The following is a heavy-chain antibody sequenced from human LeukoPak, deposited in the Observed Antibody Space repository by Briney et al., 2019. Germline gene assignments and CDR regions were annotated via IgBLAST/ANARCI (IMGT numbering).Heavy chain of an antibody. D-gene: IGHD6-13*01. J-gene: IGHJ4*02. V-gene: IGHV4-59*08. Sequence: SETLSLTCTVSGGSISSYYWSWIRQPPGKGLEWIGYIYYSGSTNYNPSLKSRVTISVDTSKNQFSLKLSSVTAADTAVHYCARTGYSSSWLPLDYWGQGTLVTVSS. CDR3: ARTGYSSSWLPLDY. CDR2: IYYSGST. CDR1: GGSISSYY.